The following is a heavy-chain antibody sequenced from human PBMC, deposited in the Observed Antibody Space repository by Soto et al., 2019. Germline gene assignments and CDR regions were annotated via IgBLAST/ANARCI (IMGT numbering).Heavy chain of an antibody. CDR3: AKDITMVRGVTSDY. CDR2: ISYDGSNK. V-gene: IGHV3-30*18. CDR1: GFTFSDYY. Sequence: QVQLVESGGGLVKPGGSLRLSCAASGFTFSDYYMSWIRQAPGKGLEWVAVISYDGSNKYYADSVKGRFTISRDNSKNTLYLQMNSLRAEDTAVYYCAKDITMVRGVTSDYWGQGTLVTVSS. J-gene: IGHJ4*02. D-gene: IGHD3-10*01.